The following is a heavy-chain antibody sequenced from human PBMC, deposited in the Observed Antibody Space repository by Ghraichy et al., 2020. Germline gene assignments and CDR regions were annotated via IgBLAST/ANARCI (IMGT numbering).Heavy chain of an antibody. D-gene: IGHD2/OR15-2a*01. CDR1: GGSFSGYY. J-gene: IGHJ4*02. CDR2: INHSGST. Sequence: SQTLTLTCAVYGGSFSGYYWSWIRQPPGKGLEWIGEINHSGSTNYNPSLKSRVTISVDTSKNQFSLKLSSVTAADTAVDYCARAYFPHPTLDHWGQGTLVTVSS. V-gene: IGHV4-34*01. CDR3: ARAYFPHPTLDH.